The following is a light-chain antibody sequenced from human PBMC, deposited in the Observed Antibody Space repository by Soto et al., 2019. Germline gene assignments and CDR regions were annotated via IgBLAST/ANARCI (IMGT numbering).Light chain of an antibody. CDR3: CSYAGSYTFGV. Sequence: QSALTQPRSVSGSPGPSVTISCTGTSSDVGGYNYVSWYQQHPGKAPKLMIYDVSKRPSGVPDRFSGCKSDNTACLTISGLQAEDEADYYCCSYAGSYTFGVFGGGTKLT. CDR1: SSDVGGYNY. J-gene: IGLJ3*02. V-gene: IGLV2-11*01. CDR2: DVS.